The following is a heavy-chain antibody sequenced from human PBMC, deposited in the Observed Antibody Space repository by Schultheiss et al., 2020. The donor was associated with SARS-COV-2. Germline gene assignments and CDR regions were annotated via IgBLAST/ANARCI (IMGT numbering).Heavy chain of an antibody. CDR1: GFTFSSYA. J-gene: IGHJ5*02. CDR2: ISGSGGST. D-gene: IGHD2-2*01. Sequence: GGSLRLSCAASGFTFSSYAMSWVRQAPGKGLEWVSGISGSGGSTYYADSVKGRFTISRDNSKNTLYLQMNSLRAEDTAVYYCARGGPAAIGGWFDPWGQGTLVTVSS. V-gene: IGHV3-23*01. CDR3: ARGGPAAIGGWFDP.